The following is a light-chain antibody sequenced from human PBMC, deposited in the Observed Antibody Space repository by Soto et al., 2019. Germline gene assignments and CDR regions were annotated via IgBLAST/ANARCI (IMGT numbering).Light chain of an antibody. J-gene: IGKJ1*01. CDR3: LQYNSYSWT. Sequence: DIQMTQSPSTLSASVGDRVTITCRANQSISSWLAWYQQKPGKAPKLLIYKASTLESGVPSRFSGSGSGTEFTLTISSLQPDDFATYYCLQYNSYSWTFGQGTKAEIK. V-gene: IGKV1-5*03. CDR1: QSISSW. CDR2: KAS.